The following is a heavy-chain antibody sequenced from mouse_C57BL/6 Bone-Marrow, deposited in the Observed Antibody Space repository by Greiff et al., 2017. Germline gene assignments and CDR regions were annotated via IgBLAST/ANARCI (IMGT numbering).Heavy chain of an antibody. J-gene: IGHJ4*01. CDR3: TYSNYPFYAMDY. V-gene: IGHV14-4*01. CDR2: IDPENGDT. Sequence: DVQLQESGAELVRPGASVKLSCTASGFNIKDDYMHWVKQRPEQGLEWIGWIDPENGDTEYASKFQGKATITADTSSNTAYLQLIRLTSEDTAVYYCTYSNYPFYAMDYWGQGTSVTVSS. CDR1: GFNIKDDY. D-gene: IGHD2-5*01.